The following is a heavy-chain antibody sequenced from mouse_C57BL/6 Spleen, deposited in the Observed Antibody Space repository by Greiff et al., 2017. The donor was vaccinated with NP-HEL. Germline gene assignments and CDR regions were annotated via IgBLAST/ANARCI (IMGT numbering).Heavy chain of an antibody. Sequence: EVMLVESGGGLVKPGGSLKLSCAASGFTFTDYGMHWVRQAPEKGLEWVAYISSGSSTIYYADTVKGRFTISRDNAKNTLFLQMTSLRSEDTAMYYCARKANSDYVAMDYWGQGTSVTVSS. CDR2: ISSGSSTI. V-gene: IGHV5-17*01. CDR3: ARKANSDYVAMDY. CDR1: GFTFTDYG. D-gene: IGHD2-4*01. J-gene: IGHJ4*01.